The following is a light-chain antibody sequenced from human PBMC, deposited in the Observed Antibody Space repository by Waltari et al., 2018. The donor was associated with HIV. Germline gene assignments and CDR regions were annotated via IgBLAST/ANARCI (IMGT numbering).Light chain of an antibody. CDR2: WAS. J-gene: IGKJ1*01. V-gene: IGKV4-1*01. CDR3: QQYYSTPPT. Sequence: DIVMTQSPHSLALSLGERATINCKSSQSIFYSSKNANFLAWYQQKPGQSPKLLIYWASTRASRVPDRFSGSGSRTDFTLSISSLQSEDVAVYFCQQYYSTPPTFGQGTRVEIK. CDR1: QSIFYSSKNANF.